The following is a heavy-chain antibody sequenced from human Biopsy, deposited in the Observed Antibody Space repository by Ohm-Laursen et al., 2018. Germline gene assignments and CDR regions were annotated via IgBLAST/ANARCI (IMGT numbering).Heavy chain of an antibody. Sequence: SVKVSCKASGYTFTSYHVHWVRQAPGQGLEWMGWINAKTGDTNYAQKFQGRVTMTRDTSISTAYVDLSSLRSDDTAVYYCTRGGYYYDSLAYYYWSDPWGQGTLVTVSS. D-gene: IGHD3-22*01. CDR3: TRGGYYYDSLAYYYWSDP. CDR2: INAKTGDT. CDR1: GYTFTSYH. J-gene: IGHJ5*02. V-gene: IGHV1-2*02.